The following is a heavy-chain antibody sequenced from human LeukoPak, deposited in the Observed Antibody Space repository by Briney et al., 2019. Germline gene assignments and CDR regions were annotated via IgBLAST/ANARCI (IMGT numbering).Heavy chain of an antibody. D-gene: IGHD3-10*01. CDR2: IYYSGST. Sequence: PSETLSLTCTVSGGSISNSIYYWGWVRQPPGKGLGWIGSIYYSGSTYYNPSLKSRVTISVDTSKNQFSLQLNSVTPEDTAVYYCARDHGSGSYMYYFDYWGQGTLVTVSS. CDR1: GGSISNSIYY. CDR3: ARDHGSGSYMYYFDY. V-gene: IGHV4-39*07. J-gene: IGHJ4*02.